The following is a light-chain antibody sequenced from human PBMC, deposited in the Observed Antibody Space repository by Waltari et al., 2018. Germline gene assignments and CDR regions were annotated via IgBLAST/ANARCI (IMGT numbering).Light chain of an antibody. CDR2: WAS. CDR3: QQYYSILRT. Sequence: DIVMTQSPDPLSVSLGEKATINCKSSQSVLYDSNNKNHLSWYQQKPGQPPKLLIYWASTRESGVPGRFSGSGSGTDFTLTISSLQAEDVATYYCQQYYSILRTFGQGTKVEIK. CDR1: QSVLYDSNNKNH. V-gene: IGKV4-1*01. J-gene: IGKJ1*01.